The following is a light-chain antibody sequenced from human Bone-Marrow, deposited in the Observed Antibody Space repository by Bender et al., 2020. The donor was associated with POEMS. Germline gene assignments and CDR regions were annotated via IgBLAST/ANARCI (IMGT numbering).Light chain of an antibody. CDR3: QVWDSDGDHRV. CDR2: SNN. CDR1: SSNIGGNY. V-gene: IGLV1-47*02. J-gene: IGLJ2*01. Sequence: QSVVTQPPSLSEAPRQRVTISCSGSSSNIGGNYVYWYQQLPGMAPKLLIHSNNQRPSGVPDRFSGSKSGNTASLTISRVEAGDEADYCCQVWDSDGDHRVFGGGTKLTVL.